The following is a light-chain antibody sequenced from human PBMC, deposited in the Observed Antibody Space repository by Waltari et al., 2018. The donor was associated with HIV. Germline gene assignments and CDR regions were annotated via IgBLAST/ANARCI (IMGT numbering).Light chain of an antibody. CDR2: QDN. Sequence: SYELTQPPSVSVSPGQTASITCSGNKLGGKYASWYQQKPGQSPVLVIYQDNKRPSGIPERVSGSKSGTSASLGISGLRSEDEAHYHCASWDDSLGGRWVFGGGTKLTVL. CDR1: KLGGKY. CDR3: ASWDDSLGGRWV. J-gene: IGLJ3*02. V-gene: IGLV3-1*01.